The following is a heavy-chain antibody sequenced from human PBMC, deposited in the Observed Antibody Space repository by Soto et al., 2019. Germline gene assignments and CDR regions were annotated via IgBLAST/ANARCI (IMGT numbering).Heavy chain of an antibody. CDR1: GFSLSTSGVG. CDR2: IYWDDDK. J-gene: IGHJ6*02. V-gene: IGHV2-5*02. Sequence: QITLKESGPTLVKPTQTLTLTCTFSGFSLSTSGVGVGWIRQPPGKALEWLALIYWDDDKRYSPSLKSRLTITXXTXKXXVVLTMTNMDPVDTATYYCAHRSYYGSGSLYGMDVWGQGTTVTVSS. CDR3: AHRSYYGSGSLYGMDV. D-gene: IGHD3-10*01.